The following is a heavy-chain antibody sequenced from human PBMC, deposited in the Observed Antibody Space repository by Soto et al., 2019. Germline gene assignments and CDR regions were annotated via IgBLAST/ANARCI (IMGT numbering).Heavy chain of an antibody. J-gene: IGHJ6*02. CDR2: IYYSGST. Sequence: SETLSLTCTVSGGSISSSSYYWGWIRQPPGKGLEWIGSIYYSGSTYYNPSLKSRVTISVDTSKNQFSLKLSSVTAADTAVYYCARHKRVDSSSWGDYYGMDVWGQGTTVTVSS. D-gene: IGHD6-13*01. CDR3: ARHKRVDSSSWGDYYGMDV. V-gene: IGHV4-39*01. CDR1: GGSISSSSYY.